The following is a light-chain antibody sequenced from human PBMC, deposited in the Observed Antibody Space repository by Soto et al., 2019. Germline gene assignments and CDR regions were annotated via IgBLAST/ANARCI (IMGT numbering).Light chain of an antibody. V-gene: IGKV1-39*01. CDR2: GAS. J-gene: IGKJ4*01. Sequence: DIQMTQSPSSLSASVGDRVTITCQASQTISSYLNWYQQKPGKAPKLLIYGASSLHSGVPSRFSGSGSGTDFTLTISSLEPEDFAVYYCQQYCSSPLTFGGGTRLDIK. CDR3: QQYCSSPLT. CDR1: QTISSY.